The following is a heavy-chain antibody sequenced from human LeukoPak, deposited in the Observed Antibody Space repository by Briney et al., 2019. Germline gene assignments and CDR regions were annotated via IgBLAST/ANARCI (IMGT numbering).Heavy chain of an antibody. CDR2: TYYRSKWFN. CDR3: ARPSLQPPRDWFDP. V-gene: IGHV6-1*01. D-gene: IGHD1-1*01. J-gene: IGHJ5*02. CDR1: GDSVSSNSAA. Sequence: SQTLSLTCAISGDSVSSNSAAWNWIRQSPSRGLEWLGRTYYRSKWFNGYAVSVKSRIIINPDTTKNQFSLQLNSVTPEDTAVYYCARPSLQPPRDWFDPWGRGTLVTVSS.